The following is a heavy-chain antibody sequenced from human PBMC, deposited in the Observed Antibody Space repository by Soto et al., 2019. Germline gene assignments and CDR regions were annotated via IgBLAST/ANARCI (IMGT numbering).Heavy chain of an antibody. Sequence: GGSLRLSCAASGFTFSSYAMTWVRQAPGKGLEWVSTVSGSGGNTYYLDSVKGRFTISRDNCKNTVYLQMNSLTAEDTAVYYCASRAVVAAVLYFDYWGQGTLVTVSS. V-gene: IGHV3-23*01. CDR2: VSGSGGNT. D-gene: IGHD2-15*01. CDR1: GFTFSSYA. J-gene: IGHJ4*02. CDR3: ASRAVVAAVLYFDY.